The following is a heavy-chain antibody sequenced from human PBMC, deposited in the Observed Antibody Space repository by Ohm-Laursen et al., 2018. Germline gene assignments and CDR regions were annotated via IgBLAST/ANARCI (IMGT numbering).Heavy chain of an antibody. CDR1: GGSISSYY. V-gene: IGHV4-59*01. J-gene: IGHJ3*02. CDR2: IYYSGST. CDR3: ARDNPYYYDSSGYYHYAFDI. D-gene: IGHD3-22*01. Sequence: GTLSLTCTVSGGSISSYYWSWIRQPPGKGLEWIGYIYYSGSTNYNPSLKSRVTISVDTSKNQFSLKLSSVTAADTAVYYCARDNPYYYDSSGYYHYAFDIWGQGTMVTVSS.